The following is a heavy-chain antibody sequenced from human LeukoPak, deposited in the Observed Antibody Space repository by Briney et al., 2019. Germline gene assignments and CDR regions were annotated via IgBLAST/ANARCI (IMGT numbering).Heavy chain of an antibody. CDR2: IYPGDSDT. CDR1: GYSFTSYW. Sequence: KAGESLKISCKGSGYSFTSYWIGWVRQMPGKGLEWMGIIYPGDSDTRYSPSFQGQVTISADKSISTAYLQSSSLKASDTAMYYCARQGKYYYSSGYYYCFDYWGQGTLVTVSS. J-gene: IGHJ4*02. D-gene: IGHD3-22*01. CDR3: ARQGKYYYSSGYYYCFDY. V-gene: IGHV5-51*01.